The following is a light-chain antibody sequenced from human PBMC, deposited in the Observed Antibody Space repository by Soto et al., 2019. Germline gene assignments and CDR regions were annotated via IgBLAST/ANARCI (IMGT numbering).Light chain of an antibody. CDR3: NSYTSSTTYV. CDR1: SSDVGGYNS. Sequence: VLTQPASVSGSPGQSITISCTGTSSDVGGYNSVSWYQQHPGKAPKLLIYEVNNRPSGLSNRFSGSKSGNTASLTISGLQAEDEADYYCNSYTSSTTYVFGTGTKVTVL. J-gene: IGLJ1*01. V-gene: IGLV2-14*01. CDR2: EVN.